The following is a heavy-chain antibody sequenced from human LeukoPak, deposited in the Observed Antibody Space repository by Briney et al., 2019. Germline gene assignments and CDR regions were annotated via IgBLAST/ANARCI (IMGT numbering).Heavy chain of an antibody. J-gene: IGHJ4*02. CDR1: GFTFDDYA. D-gene: IGHD6-13*01. CDR2: ISWNSGSI. V-gene: IGHV3-9*01. Sequence: GGSLRLSCAASGFTFDDYAMHWVRQAPGKGLEWVSGISWNSGSIGYADSAKGRFTISRDNAKNSLYLQMNSLRAEDTALYYCAKDVTGYSSSWSLFDYWGQGTLVTVSS. CDR3: AKDVTGYSSSWSLFDY.